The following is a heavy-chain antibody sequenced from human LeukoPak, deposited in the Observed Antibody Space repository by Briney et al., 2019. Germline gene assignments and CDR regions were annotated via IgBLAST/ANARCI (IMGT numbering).Heavy chain of an antibody. CDR1: GFTFNNYA. CDR2: INGGSGNS. CDR3: AKGQGYNYGDSIDY. J-gene: IGHJ4*02. Sequence: GGTLSLTCAASGFTFNNYAMTGVRPPPGKELEEGSVINGGSGNSYYADSVKGRFTVSRDNSKNTLYLQINSLRAADTAVYYCAKGQGYNYGDSIDYWGEGTLVTVPS. V-gene: IGHV3-23*01. D-gene: IGHD5-18*01.